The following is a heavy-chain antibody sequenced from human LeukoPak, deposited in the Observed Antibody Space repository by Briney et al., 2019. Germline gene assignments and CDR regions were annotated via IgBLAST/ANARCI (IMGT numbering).Heavy chain of an antibody. Sequence: GGSLRLSCAASGFTFSSYAMSWVRQSPGKGLEWVSAISGSDGNTYSADSVKGRCPISRDNSKKTLFLQMNSLRAEDTAVYYCAKGMSATSGYLELEYWGQGTLVTVSS. CDR2: ISGSDGNT. CDR1: GFTFSSYA. J-gene: IGHJ4*02. CDR3: AKGMSATSGYLELEY. V-gene: IGHV3-23*01. D-gene: IGHD3-22*01.